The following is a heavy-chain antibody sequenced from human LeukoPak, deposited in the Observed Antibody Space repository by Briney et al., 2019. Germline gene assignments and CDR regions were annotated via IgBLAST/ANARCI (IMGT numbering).Heavy chain of an antibody. CDR2: ISWNSGSI. CDR3: AKDIYPWAAAALDY. J-gene: IGHJ4*02. Sequence: GGSLRLSCAASGFTFDDYAMHWVRQAPGKGLEWVSGISWNSGSIGYADSVKGRFTISRDNAKNSLYLQMNSLRAEDTALYYCAKDIYPWAAAALDYWGQGTLVTVSS. CDR1: GFTFDDYA. D-gene: IGHD6-13*01. V-gene: IGHV3-9*01.